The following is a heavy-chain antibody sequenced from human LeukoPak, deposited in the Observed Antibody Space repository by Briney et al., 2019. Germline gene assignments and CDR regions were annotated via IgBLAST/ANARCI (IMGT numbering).Heavy chain of an antibody. D-gene: IGHD6-13*01. CDR1: GGSISSYY. CDR2: IYYSGST. CDR3: ARDGAAAGTRILDY. V-gene: IGHV4-59*12. J-gene: IGHJ4*02. Sequence: PSETLSLTCTVSGGSISSYYWSWIRQPPGKGLEWIGYIYYSGSTNYNPSLKSRVTISVDTSKNQFSLKLSSVTAADTAVYYCARDGAAAGTRILDYWGQGTLVTVSS.